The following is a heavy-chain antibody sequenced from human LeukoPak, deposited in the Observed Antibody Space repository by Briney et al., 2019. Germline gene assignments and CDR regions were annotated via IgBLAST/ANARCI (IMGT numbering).Heavy chain of an antibody. D-gene: IGHD6-19*01. CDR3: ARVSSGWTPSRDYYMDL. CDR2: ISSPSHTI. Sequence: GGSLRLSCAASGFTFSDYYMSWIRQGPGKGLEGVSYISSPSHTIFYADSVKGRFSISRDDATNSLYLQMNSLRVDDTAIYYCARVSSGWTPSRDYYMDLWGKGTTVTVSS. V-gene: IGHV3-11*04. CDR1: GFTFSDYY. J-gene: IGHJ6*03.